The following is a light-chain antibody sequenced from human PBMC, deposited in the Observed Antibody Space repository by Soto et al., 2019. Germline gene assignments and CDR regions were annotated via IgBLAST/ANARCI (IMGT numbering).Light chain of an antibody. Sequence: EILMTQSPCTLSAPIGNRATFPCRVSQSIGGSLAWYQKKPGKAPKFLXYNTSSLETGVPSRSSGSGSWTEFTLTISSLEPEDYAAYYCQQRSTWPPLTVGQGTRLDIK. CDR3: QQRSTWPPLT. CDR1: QSIGGS. J-gene: IGKJ5*01. CDR2: NTS. V-gene: IGKV1-5*01.